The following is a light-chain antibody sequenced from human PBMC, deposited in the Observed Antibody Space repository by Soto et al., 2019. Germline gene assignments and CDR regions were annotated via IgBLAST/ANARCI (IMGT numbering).Light chain of an antibody. CDR2: DVS. CDR1: SSDVGGYNY. CDR3: SSYTTSNTRQIV. J-gene: IGLJ1*01. V-gene: IGLV2-14*01. Sequence: QSALTQPASVSGSPGQSITISCTGTSSDVGGYNYVSWYQQHPGKAPKFMIYDVSNRPSGVSNRFSGSKSGNTASLTFSGLQAEDEADYYCSSYTTSNTRQIVFGTGTRSPS.